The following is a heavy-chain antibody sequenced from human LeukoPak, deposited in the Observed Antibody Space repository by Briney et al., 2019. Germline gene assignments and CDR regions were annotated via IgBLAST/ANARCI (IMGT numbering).Heavy chain of an antibody. CDR2: MNPNSGNT. CDR1: GYTFTSYD. V-gene: IGHV1-8*01. D-gene: IGHD2-15*01. Sequence: GASVKVSCKASGYTFTSYDINWVRQATGQGLEWMGWMNPNSGNTGYAQKFQGKVTITADKSTSTAYMELSSLRSEDTAVYYCARDGGRAGIDYWGQGTLVSVSS. CDR3: ARDGGRAGIDY. J-gene: IGHJ4*02.